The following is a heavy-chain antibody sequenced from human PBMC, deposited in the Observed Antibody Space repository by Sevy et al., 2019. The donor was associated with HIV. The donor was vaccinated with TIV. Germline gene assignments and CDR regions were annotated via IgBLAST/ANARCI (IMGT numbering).Heavy chain of an antibody. CDR1: GFTFSAYG. J-gene: IGHJ4*02. V-gene: IGHV3-33*01. CDR3: ASLRGAIPY. Sequence: GGSLRLSCAASGFTFSAYGMHWVRQAPGKGLEWVAVIWSDGSNKYYADSVKGRFTISRDNSKNTLYMQMNSLRGEDTAGYYCASLRGAIPYWGQGTLVTVSS. D-gene: IGHD3-10*01. CDR2: IWSDGSNK.